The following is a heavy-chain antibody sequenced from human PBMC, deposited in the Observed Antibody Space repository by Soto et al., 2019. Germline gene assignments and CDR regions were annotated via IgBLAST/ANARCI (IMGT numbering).Heavy chain of an antibody. Sequence: SVNVSCKGCGGTFTSYTISWVRQAPGQGLDLMGRLSHTPGIANYAQKFQRRVTIPADNSTSTAYMELRSLRSEDTAVYYCARDESGGSHYWGQGTLVTVS. V-gene: IGHV1-69*02. CDR2: LSHTPGIA. CDR1: GGTFTSYT. J-gene: IGHJ4*02. CDR3: ARDESGGSHY. D-gene: IGHD2-15*01.